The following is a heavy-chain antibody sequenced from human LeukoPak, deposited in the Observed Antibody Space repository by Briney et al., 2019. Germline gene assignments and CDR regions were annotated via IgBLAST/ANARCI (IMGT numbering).Heavy chain of an antibody. Sequence: KPPETLSLTCAVYGGSFSGYYWSWIRQPPGKGLEWIGEINHSGSTNYNPSLKSRVTISVDTSKNQFSLKLSSVTAADTAVYYCARGPRSSRFDYWGQGTLVTVSS. D-gene: IGHD2-15*01. CDR2: INHSGST. J-gene: IGHJ4*02. CDR3: ARGPRSSRFDY. V-gene: IGHV4-34*01. CDR1: GGSFSGYY.